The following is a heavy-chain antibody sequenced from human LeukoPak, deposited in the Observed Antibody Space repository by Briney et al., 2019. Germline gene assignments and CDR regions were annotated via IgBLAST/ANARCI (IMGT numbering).Heavy chain of an antibody. CDR1: GFTFSTSW. CDR2: ISSDGSIT. Sequence: GGSLRLSCAASGFTFSTSWMHWVRQAPGKGLVRVSRISSDGSITDYADCVKGRFTISRDNAKNTLYLQMNSLRAEDTAVYYCASALRGVITNWGQGTLVTVSS. CDR3: ASALRGVITN. D-gene: IGHD3-10*01. V-gene: IGHV3-74*01. J-gene: IGHJ4*02.